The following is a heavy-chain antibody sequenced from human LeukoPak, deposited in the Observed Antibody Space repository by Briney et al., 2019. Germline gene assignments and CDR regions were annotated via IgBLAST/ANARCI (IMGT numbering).Heavy chain of an antibody. CDR2: IWYDGSNK. J-gene: IGHJ4*02. CDR3: ARDVRMAVAGSFDY. D-gene: IGHD6-19*01. V-gene: IGHV3-33*01. Sequence: PGGSLRLSCAASGFTFSSYGMHWVHQAPGKGLEWVAVIWYDGSNKYYADSVKGRFTISRDNSKNTLYLQMNSLRAEDTAVYYCARDVRMAVAGSFDYWGQGTLVTVSS. CDR1: GFTFSSYG.